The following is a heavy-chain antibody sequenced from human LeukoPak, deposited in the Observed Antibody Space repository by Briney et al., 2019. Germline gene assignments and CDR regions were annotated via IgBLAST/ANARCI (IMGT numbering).Heavy chain of an antibody. D-gene: IGHD6-19*01. CDR2: MNPNSGNK. J-gene: IGHJ6*03. CDR3: ARGPQWRGDYYYMDV. V-gene: IGHV1-8*01. Sequence: ASVKVSCKASGYSFTNFDISWVRQATGQGLEWMGWMNPNSGNKGYAQKIQGRVTMTMNTSNTTAYMELGSLRSEDTAVYYCARGPQWRGDYYYMDVWGRGTTVTVSS. CDR1: GYSFTNFD.